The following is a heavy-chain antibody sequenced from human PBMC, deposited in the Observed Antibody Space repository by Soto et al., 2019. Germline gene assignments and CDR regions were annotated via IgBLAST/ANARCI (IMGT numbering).Heavy chain of an antibody. D-gene: IGHD6-13*01. CDR2: INAGNGNT. Sequence: ASVKVSCKASGNTFTSYSVYWVRQAPGQGLEWMGWINAGNGNTRYSQKFQDRVTITRDTSASTVYMELSSLRSEDTAVYYCARDRYSSSWYVGAFDYWGQGTLVTVSS. V-gene: IGHV1-3*01. CDR3: ARDRYSSSWYVGAFDY. CDR1: GNTFTSYS. J-gene: IGHJ4*02.